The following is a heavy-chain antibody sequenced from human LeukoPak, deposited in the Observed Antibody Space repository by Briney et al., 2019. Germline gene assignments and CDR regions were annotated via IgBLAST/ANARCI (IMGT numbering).Heavy chain of an antibody. J-gene: IGHJ4*02. CDR3: ARDHLGYSFDY. CDR1: GFTFSSYW. CDR2: IKEDGSEK. Sequence: GGSLRLSCAASGFTFSSYWMSWVRQTPQKGLEWVANIKEDGSEKYYVDSVKGRFTISRENTKNSLYLQMNSLRADDTAVYYCARDHLGYSFDYWGQGTLVIVSS. V-gene: IGHV3-7*04.